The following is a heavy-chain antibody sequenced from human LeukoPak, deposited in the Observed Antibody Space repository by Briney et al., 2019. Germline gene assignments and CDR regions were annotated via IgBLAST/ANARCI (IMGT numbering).Heavy chain of an antibody. CDR3: ARASYGNAYYPDY. J-gene: IGHJ4*02. CDR1: GFTFINYG. V-gene: IGHV3-21*01. CDR2: ITRGYPYI. D-gene: IGHD2/OR15-2a*01. Sequence: GGSLRLSCEPSGFTFINYGMSWVRQAPGGGREWVSAITRGYPYINYADSLKGRFTITRDDVMRSLFLHMDRLGAEDTAIYFCARASYGNAYYPDYWGQGSQVTVS.